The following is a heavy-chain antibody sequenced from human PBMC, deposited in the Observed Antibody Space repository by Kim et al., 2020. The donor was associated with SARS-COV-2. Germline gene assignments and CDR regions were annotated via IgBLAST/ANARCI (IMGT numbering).Heavy chain of an antibody. V-gene: IGHV3-74*01. Sequence: GGSLRLSCAASGFTFSGYWMHWVRQAPGKGLVWVSRIKSDGSSTTYADSVKGRFTIPRDNTKNTLDLQMNSLRGEDTAGYYCARAYCSGDSCYAYNGFGPWGQGTLVTVSS. CDR1: GFTFSGYW. D-gene: IGHD2-15*01. CDR2: IKSDGSST. CDR3: ARAYCSGDSCYAYNGFGP. J-gene: IGHJ5*02.